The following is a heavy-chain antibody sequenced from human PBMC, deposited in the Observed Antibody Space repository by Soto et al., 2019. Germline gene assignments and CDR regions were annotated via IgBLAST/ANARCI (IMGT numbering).Heavy chain of an antibody. CDR2: ISWNSDNI. CDR3: AKDLYSNYGDAFDI. Sequence: GGSLRLSCAASGFTFDDYAMHWVRQAPGKGLEWVSGISWNSDNIVYADSVKGRFTISRDNAKNSLCLQMNSLGAEDTALYYCAKDLYSNYGDAFDIWGQGAMVTVSS. J-gene: IGHJ3*02. D-gene: IGHD4-4*01. V-gene: IGHV3-9*01. CDR1: GFTFDDYA.